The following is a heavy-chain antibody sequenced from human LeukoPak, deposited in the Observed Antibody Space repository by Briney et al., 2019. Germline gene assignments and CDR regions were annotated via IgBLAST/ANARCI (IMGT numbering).Heavy chain of an antibody. J-gene: IGHJ4*02. Sequence: PGGYLRLSCAASGFTLSSYAMSWVRQAPGKGLGWVSAISGSGGSTYYADSVKGRFTISRDNSKNTLYLQMNSLRAEDTAVYYCAKPHIRGDLSYYLDYWGQGTLVTVSS. CDR1: GFTLSSYA. D-gene: IGHD3-10*01. CDR3: AKPHIRGDLSYYLDY. CDR2: ISGSGGST. V-gene: IGHV3-23*01.